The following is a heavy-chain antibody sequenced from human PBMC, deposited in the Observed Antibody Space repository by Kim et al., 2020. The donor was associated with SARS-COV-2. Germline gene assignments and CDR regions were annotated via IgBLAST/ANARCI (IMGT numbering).Heavy chain of an antibody. CDR3: AKVTDSGSYYGPFDY. Sequence: DSVKGRFTISRDNSKNTLYLQMNSLRAEDTAVYYCAKVTDSGSYYGPFDYWGQGTLVTVSS. V-gene: IGHV3-23*01. D-gene: IGHD1-26*01. J-gene: IGHJ4*02.